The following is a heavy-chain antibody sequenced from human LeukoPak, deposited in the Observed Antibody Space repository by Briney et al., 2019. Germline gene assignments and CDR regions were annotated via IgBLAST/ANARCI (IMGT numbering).Heavy chain of an antibody. Sequence: NPGGFLRLSCAASGCTFSNYYMSWMRQAPGKGLEWVSYISSSGSTIHYADSVKGRFTISRDNSKNTLYLQMNSLRAEDTAVYYCAKDPILPAVASQYYFDYWGQGTLVTVSS. V-gene: IGHV3-11*01. J-gene: IGHJ4*02. CDR1: GCTFSNYY. D-gene: IGHD5-12*01. CDR2: ISSSGSTI. CDR3: AKDPILPAVASQYYFDY.